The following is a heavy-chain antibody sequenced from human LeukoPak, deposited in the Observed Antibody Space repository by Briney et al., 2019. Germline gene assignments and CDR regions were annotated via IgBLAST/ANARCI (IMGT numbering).Heavy chain of an antibody. D-gene: IGHD5-18*01. Sequence: SETLSLTCTVSGGSISSGGYYWSWIRQYPGKGLEWIGYIYYSGSTYYNPSLKSRVTISVDTSKNQFSLKLSSVTAADTAVYYCARGDTAMVTPGYWGQGTLVTVSS. J-gene: IGHJ4*02. CDR3: ARGDTAMVTPGY. V-gene: IGHV4-31*03. CDR2: IYYSGST. CDR1: GGSISSGGYY.